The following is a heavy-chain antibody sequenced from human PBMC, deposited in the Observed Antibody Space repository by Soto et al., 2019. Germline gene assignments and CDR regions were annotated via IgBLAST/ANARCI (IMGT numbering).Heavy chain of an antibody. Sequence: PGESLKISCKGSGYSFTSYWIGLVRQMPGKGLEGMGIIYPGDSDTRYSPSFQGQVTISADKSISTAYLQWSSLKASDTAMYYCARAYSGYDWGGTGWFDPWGQGTLVTVSS. CDR1: GYSFTSYW. CDR2: IYPGDSDT. J-gene: IGHJ5*02. CDR3: ARAYSGYDWGGTGWFDP. D-gene: IGHD5-12*01. V-gene: IGHV5-51*01.